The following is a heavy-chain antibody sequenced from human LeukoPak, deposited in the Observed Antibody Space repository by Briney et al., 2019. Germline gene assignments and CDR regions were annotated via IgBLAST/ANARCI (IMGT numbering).Heavy chain of an antibody. CDR3: ARQDGYSRSWKVDPRYLQY. V-gene: IGHV1-69*13. CDR2: IIPLSETP. D-gene: IGHD6-13*01. Sequence: ASVKVSCKASGGSFSNHVITWVRQAPGQGLEWMGAIIPLSETPDYARKFQGRVTITADESTNTVYLEVSSLRSEDTAVYFCARQDGYSRSWKVDPRYLQYWGQGTLVTVSS. J-gene: IGHJ1*01. CDR1: GGSFSNHV.